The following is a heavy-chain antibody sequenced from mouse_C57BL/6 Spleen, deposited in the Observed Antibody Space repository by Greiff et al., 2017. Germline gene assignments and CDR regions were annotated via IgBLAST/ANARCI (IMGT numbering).Heavy chain of an antibody. V-gene: IGHV1-82*01. Sequence: VHLVESGPELVKPGASVKISCKASGYAFSSSWMNWVKQRPGKGLVWIGRIYPGDGDTNYNGKFKGKATLTADKSSSTAYMQLSSLTSEDSAVYFCAREGYAMDYWGQGTSVTVSS. CDR2: IYPGDGDT. CDR3: AREGYAMDY. J-gene: IGHJ4*01. CDR1: GYAFSSSW.